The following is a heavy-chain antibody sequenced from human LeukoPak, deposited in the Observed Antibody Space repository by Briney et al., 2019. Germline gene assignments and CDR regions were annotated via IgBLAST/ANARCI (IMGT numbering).Heavy chain of an antibody. CDR2: IYSDGRT. J-gene: IGHJ3*02. CDR3: AKDPNGDYIGTFDI. V-gene: IGHV3-53*01. Sequence: AGGSLRLSCAASGFTVSSNYMSWVRQAPGKGLEWVSVIYSDGRTYYAASVQGRFTISRDSSKNTLYLQMNSLRVEDTAVYYCAKDPNGDYIGTFDIWGQGTMVTVSS. D-gene: IGHD4-17*01. CDR1: GFTVSSNY.